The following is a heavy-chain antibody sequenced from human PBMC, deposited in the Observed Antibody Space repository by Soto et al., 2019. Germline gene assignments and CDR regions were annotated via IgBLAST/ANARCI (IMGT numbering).Heavy chain of an antibody. V-gene: IGHV4-34*01. D-gene: IGHD3-22*01. CDR3: ARASPRNYYDSSGYLFQH. J-gene: IGHJ1*01. Sequence: PSETLSLTCAVYGGSFSGYYWSWIRQPPGKGLEWIGEINHSGSTNYNPSLKSRVTISVDTSKNQFSLKLSSVTAADTAVYYCARASPRNYYDSSGYLFQHWGQGTLVTVPQ. CDR2: INHSGST. CDR1: GGSFSGYY.